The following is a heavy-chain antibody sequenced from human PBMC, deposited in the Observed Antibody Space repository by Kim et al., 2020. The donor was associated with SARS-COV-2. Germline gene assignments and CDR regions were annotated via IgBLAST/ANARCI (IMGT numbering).Heavy chain of an antibody. Sequence: GGSLRLSCAASGFTFSSYAMHWVRQAPGKGLEWVAVISYDGSNKYYADSVKGRFTISRDNSKNTLYLQMNSLRAEDTAVYYCAREYDYVWGSYRPDYWG. J-gene: IGHJ4*01. CDR3: AREYDYVWGSYRPDY. CDR2: ISYDGSNK. V-gene: IGHV3-30-3*01. CDR1: GFTFSSYA. D-gene: IGHD3-16*02.